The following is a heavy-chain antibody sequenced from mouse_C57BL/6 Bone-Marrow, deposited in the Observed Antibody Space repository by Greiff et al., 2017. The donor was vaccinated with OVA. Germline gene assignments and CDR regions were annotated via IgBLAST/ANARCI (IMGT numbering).Heavy chain of an antibody. J-gene: IGHJ3*01. Sequence: QVQLQQPGAELVMPGASVKLSCKASGYTFTSYWMHWVKQRPGQGLEWIGEIDPSDSYTNYNQKFKGKSTLTVDKSSSTAYMQLSSLTSEDSAVYYCARRDGYPWFAYGGQGTLVTVSA. CDR3: ARRDGYPWFAY. V-gene: IGHV1-69*01. CDR1: GYTFTSYW. CDR2: IDPSDSYT. D-gene: IGHD2-3*01.